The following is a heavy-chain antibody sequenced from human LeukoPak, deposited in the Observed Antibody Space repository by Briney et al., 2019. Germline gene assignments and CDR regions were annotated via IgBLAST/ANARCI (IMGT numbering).Heavy chain of an antibody. D-gene: IGHD1-20*01. CDR3: APRRLNYNWFDP. Sequence: SVKVSCKASGGTFSSYAISWVRQAPGQGLGWMGGIIPIFGTANYAQKFRGRVTITADESTSTAYMELSSLRSEDTAVYYCAPRRLNYNWFDPWGQGTLVTVSS. CDR2: IIPIFGTA. V-gene: IGHV1-69*13. J-gene: IGHJ5*02. CDR1: GGTFSSYA.